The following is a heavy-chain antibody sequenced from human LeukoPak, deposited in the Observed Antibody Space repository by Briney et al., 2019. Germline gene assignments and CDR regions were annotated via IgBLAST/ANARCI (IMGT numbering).Heavy chain of an antibody. CDR3: ARTIEMATISYFDY. CDR2: ISSSDGTI. J-gene: IGHJ4*02. CDR1: GFTFSSYE. V-gene: IGHV3-48*03. Sequence: GGSLRLSCAASGFTFSSYEMTWVRQAPGKGLGWVSYISSSDGTIYYADSVKGRFTISRDNAKNSLYLQMNSLRAGDTAVYYCARTIEMATISYFDYWGQGTPVTVSS. D-gene: IGHD5-24*01.